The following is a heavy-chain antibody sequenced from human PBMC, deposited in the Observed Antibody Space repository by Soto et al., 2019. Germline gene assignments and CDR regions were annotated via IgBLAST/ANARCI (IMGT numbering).Heavy chain of an antibody. CDR2: IYYSGST. J-gene: IGHJ4*02. D-gene: IGHD3-10*01. Sequence: QVQLQESGPGLVKPSQTLSLTCTVSGGSITSGGYCCTWIRQHPVKGLEWMGHIYYSGSTSYNPSLKSLVTISIDTSNNQFSLKLTSVTAADTAVYYCARDGDYFGSGSPPLLSKWGQGTLVTVSS. CDR1: GGSITSGGYC. CDR3: ARDGDYFGSGSPPLLSK. V-gene: IGHV4-31*01.